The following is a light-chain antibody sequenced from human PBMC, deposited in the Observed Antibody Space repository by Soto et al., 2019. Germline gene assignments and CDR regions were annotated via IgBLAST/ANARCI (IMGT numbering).Light chain of an antibody. CDR2: RNS. Sequence: QSVLTQPPSASGTPGQRVTVSCSGSSSNIGSNYVYWYQQLPGTAPKLLIYRNSHRPSVVPDRFSGSKSGTSASLAISGLRSEYEADYYCATWDDSLSGQVFGTGTKLTVL. CDR3: ATWDDSLSGQV. CDR1: SSNIGSNY. J-gene: IGLJ1*01. V-gene: IGLV1-47*01.